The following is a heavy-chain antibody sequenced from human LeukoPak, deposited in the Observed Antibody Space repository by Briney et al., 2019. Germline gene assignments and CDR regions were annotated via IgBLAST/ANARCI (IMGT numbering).Heavy chain of an antibody. CDR2: IWYDGSNK. J-gene: IGHJ6*02. V-gene: IGHV3-33*08. CDR3: ARAPRRLEGDYYGMDV. CDR1: GFTFSSNW. Sequence: GGSLRLSCAASGFTFSSNWMSWVRQAPGKGLEWVAVIWYDGSNKYYADSVKGRFTISRDNSKNTLYLQMNSLRAEDTAVYYCARAPRRLEGDYYGMDVWGQGTTVTVSS.